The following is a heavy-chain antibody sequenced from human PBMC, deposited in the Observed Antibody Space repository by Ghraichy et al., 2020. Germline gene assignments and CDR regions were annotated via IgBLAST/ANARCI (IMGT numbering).Heavy chain of an antibody. CDR3: ARICGGACSGFDC. Sequence: SETLSLTCTVSGGSISNYYWSWIRQPPGKGLEWIGYIYYNGGTTNYNPSLQSRVTLSVDTSKNQFSLSLSSVTAADTAIYYCARICGGACSGFDCWGQGTLVTVSS. CDR2: IYYNGGTT. J-gene: IGHJ4*02. V-gene: IGHV4-59*08. CDR1: GGSISNYY. D-gene: IGHD2-21*01.